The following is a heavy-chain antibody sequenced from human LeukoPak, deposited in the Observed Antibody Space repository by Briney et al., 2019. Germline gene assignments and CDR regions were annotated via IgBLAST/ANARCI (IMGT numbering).Heavy chain of an antibody. V-gene: IGHV3-74*01. D-gene: IGHD4-17*01. CDR1: GFTFSTSW. CDR2: INSDGSST. Sequence: PGRSLRLSCAASGFTFSTSWMHWVRQAPGKGLVWVSRINSDGSSTSYADSVKGRFTISRDNAKNTLYLQMNSLRAEDTAVYYCATLESVTTFDYWGQGTLVTVSS. CDR3: ATLESVTTFDY. J-gene: IGHJ4*02.